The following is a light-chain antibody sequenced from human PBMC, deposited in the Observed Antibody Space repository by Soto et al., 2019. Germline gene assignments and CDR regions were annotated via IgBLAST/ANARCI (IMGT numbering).Light chain of an antibody. J-gene: IGLJ2*01. Sequence: QSALTQPRSVSGSPGQSVTITCSGTSSDVGGYNYVSWYQQHPGKAPKLMIYDVNKRPSGVPDRFSGSKSGNTASLTISGLQTDDKADYYCCSFAGTYIFVIFGGGTKLTVL. CDR2: DVN. CDR3: CSFAGTYIFVI. V-gene: IGLV2-11*01. CDR1: SSDVGGYNY.